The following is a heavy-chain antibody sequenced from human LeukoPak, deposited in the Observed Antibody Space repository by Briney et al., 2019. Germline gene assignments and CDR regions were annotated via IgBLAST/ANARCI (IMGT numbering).Heavy chain of an antibody. D-gene: IGHD3-9*01. Sequence: SETLSLTCTVSGASISDSSYFWGWIRQPPGKGLEWIGSIYYSGITYYNPSLKSRVTISVDTSKNQFSLKLSSVTAADTAVYYCAREGKYYDILTGYYKVAQLDYWGQGTLVTVSS. CDR1: GASISDSSYF. CDR2: IYYSGIT. CDR3: AREGKYYDILTGYYKVAQLDY. J-gene: IGHJ4*02. V-gene: IGHV4-39*07.